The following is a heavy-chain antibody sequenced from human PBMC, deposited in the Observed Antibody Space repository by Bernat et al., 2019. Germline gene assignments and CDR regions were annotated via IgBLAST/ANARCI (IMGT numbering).Heavy chain of an antibody. V-gene: IGHV4-34*01. Sequence: HLQESGPGLLKPSETLSLTCAVYGGSFSGYYWSWIRQPPGKGLEWIGEINHSGSTNYNPSLKSRVTISVDTSKNQFSLKLSSVTAADTAVYYCARGLSHYGPDYWGQGTLVTVSS. CDR3: ARGLSHYGPDY. CDR1: GGSFSGYY. CDR2: INHSGST. D-gene: IGHD3-10*01. J-gene: IGHJ4*02.